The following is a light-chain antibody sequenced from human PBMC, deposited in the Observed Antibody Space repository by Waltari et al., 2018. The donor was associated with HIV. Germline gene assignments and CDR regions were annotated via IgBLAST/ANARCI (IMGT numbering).Light chain of an antibody. V-gene: IGLV2-11*01. CDR3: CSYAGTNIWV. CDR2: DVD. J-gene: IGLJ1*01. CDR1: NNDIGSYSY. Sequence: QSALTQPRSVSGSPGQSVTISCTGINNDIGSYSYFSWYQHHPGEAPTVIIYDVDQRPSGVPDRFSGSRSGNTASLTISGLQTEDESDYYCCSYAGTNIWVFGTGTKVTV.